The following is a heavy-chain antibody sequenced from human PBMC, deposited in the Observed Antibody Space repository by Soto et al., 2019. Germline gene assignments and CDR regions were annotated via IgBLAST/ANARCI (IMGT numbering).Heavy chain of an antibody. D-gene: IGHD6-13*01. CDR1: GFIFSSYG. CDR2: VLSDGSNK. V-gene: IGHV3-33*01. CDR3: TRDDDAGKDQYFDY. Sequence: QVQLVESGGGVVQPGRSLRLSCAASGFIFSSYGMHWVRQAPGNGLEWVAVVLSDGSNKYYADSVKGRFTISRDNSKNMVYLEMNNLRAEDTALYYCTRDDDAGKDQYFDYWGQGTQVTVSS. J-gene: IGHJ4*02.